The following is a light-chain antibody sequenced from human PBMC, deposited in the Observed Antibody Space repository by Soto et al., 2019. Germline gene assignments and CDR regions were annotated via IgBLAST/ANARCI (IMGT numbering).Light chain of an antibody. CDR1: QSISGA. J-gene: IGKJ1*01. Sequence: EIVMTRSPATLSVSPGGRATLSCRASQSISGALAWYQQKPGQAPRLLIYGASTRATSFPARFSGSGSGTDFTLTISSLQSEDFAVYYCQQYNNWPWTFGQGTKVDIK. CDR2: GAS. CDR3: QQYNNWPWT. V-gene: IGKV3-15*01.